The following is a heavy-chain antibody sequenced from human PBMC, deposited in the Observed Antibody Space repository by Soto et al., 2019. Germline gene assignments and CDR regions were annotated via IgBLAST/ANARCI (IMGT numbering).Heavy chain of an antibody. D-gene: IGHD3-22*01. V-gene: IGHV1-69*13. CDR3: ARPKYYYDSSGYLGAHGMDV. CDR1: GGTFSSYA. J-gene: IGHJ6*02. Sequence: SVKVSCKASGGTFSSYAISWVRQAPGQGLEWMGGIIPIFGTANYAQKFQGRVTITADESTSTAYMELSSLRSEDTAVYYCARPKYYYDSSGYLGAHGMDVWGQGTTVTVSS. CDR2: IIPIFGTA.